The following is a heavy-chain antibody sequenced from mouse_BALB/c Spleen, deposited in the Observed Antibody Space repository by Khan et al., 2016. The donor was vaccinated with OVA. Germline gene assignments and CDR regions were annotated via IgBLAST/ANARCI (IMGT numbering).Heavy chain of an antibody. Sequence: EVQLVESGPSLVKPSQTLSLTCSVTGDSITSGYWNWIRKFPGNKLEYMGYMIYRGNTYYNPSLKSRISITRHTSKNHYYLQLNSVTTEDTATYYCARSTYRYAFVYWGQGTLVTVSA. J-gene: IGHJ3*01. CDR3: ARSTYRYAFVY. CDR1: GDSITSGY. V-gene: IGHV3-8*02. CDR2: MIYRGNT. D-gene: IGHD2-14*01.